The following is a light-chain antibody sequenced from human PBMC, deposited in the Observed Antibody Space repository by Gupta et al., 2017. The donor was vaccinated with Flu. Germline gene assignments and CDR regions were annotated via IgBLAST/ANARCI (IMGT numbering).Light chain of an antibody. Sequence: DIQMTQSPSSLSASVGDRVTITCRASQSISSYLNWYQQKPGKAPKLLIYAASSLQSGVPSRFSGRGSGTDFTLTISRLQPEDFATYYCQQSYSTPPYSFGQWTNLKLK. CDR2: AAS. J-gene: IGKJ2*03. V-gene: IGKV1-39*01. CDR3: QQSYSTPPYS. CDR1: QSISSY.